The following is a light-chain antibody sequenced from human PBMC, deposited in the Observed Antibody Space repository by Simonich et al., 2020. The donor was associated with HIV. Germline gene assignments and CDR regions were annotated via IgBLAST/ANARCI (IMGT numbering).Light chain of an antibody. Sequence: DIQMTQSPSSLSASVGDRVTITCQASQDISSYLNWYQQKPGKAPKLLIYDASNLETGIPTRFSGSGFRTDFTLTISSLQPEDIATYYCQQYDNLPSVTFGGGTKVEIK. CDR2: DAS. V-gene: IGKV1-33*01. CDR1: QDISSY. J-gene: IGKJ4*01. CDR3: QQYDNLPSVT.